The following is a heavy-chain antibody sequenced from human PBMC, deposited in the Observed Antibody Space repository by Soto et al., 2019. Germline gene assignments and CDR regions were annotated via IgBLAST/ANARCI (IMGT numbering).Heavy chain of an antibody. Sequence: EVRLEESGGGLVKPGGSLRLSCVASELTLTNAWMSWVRQAPGKGLEWVGRIKSKTEGGTPDYAAPVKGRFTLSRDDSKNTLYLQMNSRMTEYTAVYYCTNLIRGCSDSPYWGQGTGVTVSS. CDR2: IKSKTEGGTP. D-gene: IGHD5-18*01. CDR3: TNLIRGCSDSPY. CDR1: ELTLTNAW. V-gene: IGHV3-15*01. J-gene: IGHJ4*02.